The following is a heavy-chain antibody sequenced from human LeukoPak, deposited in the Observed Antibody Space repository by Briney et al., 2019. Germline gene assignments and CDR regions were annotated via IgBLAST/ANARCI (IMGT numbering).Heavy chain of an antibody. D-gene: IGHD2-2*01. CDR1: GYKFVDYY. CDR2: INGNSGGT. J-gene: IGHJ4*02. V-gene: IGHV1-2*02. Sequence: ASVKVSYKASGYKFVDYYIHWVRQAPGQGLEWLGWINGNSGGTNSAQKFQGRLTLTREMSITTAYMELSTLTSDDAAVYYCAGANGLWYYAQWGQGTLITVSS. CDR3: AGANGLWYYAQ.